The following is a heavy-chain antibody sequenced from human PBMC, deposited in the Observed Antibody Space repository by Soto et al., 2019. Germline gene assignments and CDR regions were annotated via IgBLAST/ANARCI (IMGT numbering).Heavy chain of an antibody. CDR2: IWYDGSNK. V-gene: IGHV3-33*01. Sequence: ESGGGVVQPGRSLRLSCAASGFTFSSYGMHWVRQAPGKGLEWVAVIWYDGSNKYYADSVKGRFTISRDNSKNTLYLQMNSLRAEDTAVYYCARDLLAYCGGDCYSAFDYWGQGTLVTVSS. CDR3: ARDLLAYCGGDCYSAFDY. J-gene: IGHJ4*02. CDR1: GFTFSSYG. D-gene: IGHD2-21*02.